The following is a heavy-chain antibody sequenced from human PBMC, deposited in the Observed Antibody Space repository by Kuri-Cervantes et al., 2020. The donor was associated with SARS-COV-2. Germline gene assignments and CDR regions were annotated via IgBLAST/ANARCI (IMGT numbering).Heavy chain of an antibody. Sequence: GGSLRLSCAASGFTFRSYEMNWVRQAPGKGLEWVAVISYDGSNKYYADSVKGRFTFSRDNSKNTLYLQMNSLRAEDTAVYYCARVTRRYCSSTSCSAFDIWGQGTMVTVSS. CDR3: ARVTRRYCSSTSCSAFDI. CDR2: ISYDGSNK. D-gene: IGHD2-2*01. V-gene: IGHV3-30-3*01. CDR1: GFTFRSYE. J-gene: IGHJ3*02.